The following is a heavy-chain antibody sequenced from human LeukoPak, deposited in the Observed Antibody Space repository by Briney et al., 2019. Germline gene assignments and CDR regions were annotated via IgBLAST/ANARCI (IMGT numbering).Heavy chain of an antibody. CDR2: ISYDGSNK. CDR1: GFTFSSYA. Sequence: PGGSLRLSCAASGFTFSSYAMHWVRQAPGKGLEWVAVISYDGSNKYYADSVKGRFTISRDNSKNTLYLQMNSLRAEDTAVYYCANLGSSGYEPLRRLNDYWGQGTLVTVSS. D-gene: IGHD3-22*01. J-gene: IGHJ4*02. V-gene: IGHV3-30-3*01. CDR3: ANLGSSGYEPLRRLNDY.